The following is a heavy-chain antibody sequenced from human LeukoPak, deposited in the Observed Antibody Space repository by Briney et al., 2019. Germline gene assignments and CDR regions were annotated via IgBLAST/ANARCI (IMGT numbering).Heavy chain of an antibody. D-gene: IGHD3-9*01. Sequence: GGSLRLSCAASGFTFSNFGMHWVRQAPGKGLEWVALIRHDGNNKYYGDSVKGRFTTSRDNSKNILFVQMSSLRPEDTAVYFCAKDGHDILTGYQNHYYMDVWGKGTTVTVSS. J-gene: IGHJ6*03. V-gene: IGHV3-30*02. CDR2: IRHDGNNK. CDR3: AKDGHDILTGYQNHYYMDV. CDR1: GFTFSNFG.